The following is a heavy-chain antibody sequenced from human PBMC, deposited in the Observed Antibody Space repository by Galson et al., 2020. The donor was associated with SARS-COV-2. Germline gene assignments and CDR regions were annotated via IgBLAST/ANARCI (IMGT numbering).Heavy chain of an antibody. V-gene: IGHV4-39*01. CDR3: ARHWYDFWTNDGMDV. D-gene: IGHD3-3*01. J-gene: IGHJ6*02. Sequence: ETSETMSLTCTVSAGSISSSSSYWGWLRQPPGKGREWIGSIYYTGSTYYNPSPKSPVTISVDTSKNQFSLKLSSVTAADTAVYYCARHWYDFWTNDGMDVWGQGTTVTVSS. CDR1: AGSISSSSSY. CDR2: IYYTGST.